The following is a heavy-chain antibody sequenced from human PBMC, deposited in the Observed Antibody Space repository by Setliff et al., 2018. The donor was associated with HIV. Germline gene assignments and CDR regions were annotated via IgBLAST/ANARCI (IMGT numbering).Heavy chain of an antibody. V-gene: IGHV4-39*01. J-gene: IGHJ4*02. Sequence: SETLSLTCTVSGGSISSSSYYWGWIRQPPGKGLEWIGSLYFSGSTHYNTSLKSRVTISVVTSKNQFSLKMSSVTAADTAVYYCLTSSIGPLPWDYWGQGTLVTVSS. CDR3: LTSSIGPLPWDY. CDR1: GGSISSSSYY. CDR2: LYFSGST. D-gene: IGHD6-6*01.